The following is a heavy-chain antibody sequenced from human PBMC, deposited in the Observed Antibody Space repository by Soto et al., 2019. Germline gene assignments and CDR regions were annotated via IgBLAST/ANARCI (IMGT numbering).Heavy chain of an antibody. J-gene: IGHJ4*02. D-gene: IGHD3-10*02. CDR3: ARQNVQIGPGFFDY. V-gene: IGHV4-30-4*01. CDR2: IYHTGTI. Sequence: SEPLSLPCSVSGGSIGSGHFYWSWILQPPGKGLEWLTSIYHTGTIYITPSLRSRLTISSDTSRNQFSLNLTSVTAADTALYFCARQNVQIGPGFFDYWGRGTLVTV. CDR1: GGSIGSGHFY.